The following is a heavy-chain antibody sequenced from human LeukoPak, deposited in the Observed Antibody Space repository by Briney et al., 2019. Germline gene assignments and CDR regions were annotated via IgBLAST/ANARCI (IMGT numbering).Heavy chain of an antibody. V-gene: IGHV3-74*01. CDR3: ARVQNEWQLLPGFDY. CDR2: INTDGSST. D-gene: IGHD1-26*01. Sequence: GGSLRLSCAASGFTFTWYWMHWVRQAPGKGLVWVSRINTDGSSTAYADSVKGRFTISRDNAKNTVYLQMNSLRAEDTAVYYCARVQNEWQLLPGFDYWGQGTLVTVSS. CDR1: GFTFTWYW. J-gene: IGHJ4*02.